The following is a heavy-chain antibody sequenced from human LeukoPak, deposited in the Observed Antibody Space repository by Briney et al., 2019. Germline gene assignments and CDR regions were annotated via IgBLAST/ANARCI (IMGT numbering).Heavy chain of an antibody. V-gene: IGHV1-46*01. Sequence: GASVKISCKASGYTFTINYLHWVGPAPGQGLEWMGIINPSGGTTIYAQKFQGRVTMTRDTSRSTGYMELSSLRSEDTAVYYCARSPRGDFWSGPYNWFDPWGQGTLVTVSS. J-gene: IGHJ5*02. CDR3: ARSPRGDFWSGPYNWFDP. CDR1: GYTFTINY. D-gene: IGHD3-3*01. CDR2: INPSGGTT.